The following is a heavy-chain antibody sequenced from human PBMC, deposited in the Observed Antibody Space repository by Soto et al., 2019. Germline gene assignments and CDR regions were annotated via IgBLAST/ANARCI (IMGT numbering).Heavy chain of an antibody. CDR2: INSDGSST. V-gene: IGHV3-74*01. CDR1: GFTFSSYW. Sequence: VGSLRLSCAASGFTFSSYWMHWVRQAPGKGLVWVSRINSDGSSTSYADSVKGRFTISRDNAKNTLYLQMNSLRAEDTAVYYCARGSRIAVGDYYYYGMDVWGKGTTVTVS. J-gene: IGHJ6*04. CDR3: ARGSRIAVGDYYYYGMDV. D-gene: IGHD6-19*01.